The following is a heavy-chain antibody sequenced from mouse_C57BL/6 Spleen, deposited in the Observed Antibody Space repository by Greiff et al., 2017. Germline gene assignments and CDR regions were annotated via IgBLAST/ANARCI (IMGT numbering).Heavy chain of an antibody. V-gene: IGHV5-4*01. D-gene: IGHD1-1*01. Sequence: EVNVVESGGGLVKPGGSLKLSCAASGFTFSSYAMSWVRQTPEKRLEWVATISDGGSYTYYPDNVKGRFTISRDNAKNNLYLQMSHLKSEDTAMYYCARDRDYYGSSYVAYWGQGTLVTVSA. CDR1: GFTFSSYA. CDR3: ARDRDYYGSSYVAY. J-gene: IGHJ3*01. CDR2: ISDGGSYT.